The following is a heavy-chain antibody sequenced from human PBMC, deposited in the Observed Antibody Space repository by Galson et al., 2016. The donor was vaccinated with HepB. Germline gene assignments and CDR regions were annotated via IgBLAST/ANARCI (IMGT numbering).Heavy chain of an antibody. CDR3: TKRGVSYSGSGELARAVSPPFDY. CDR1: GGSISSNNW. CDR2: IFQSGGT. D-gene: IGHD3-10*01. J-gene: IGHJ4*02. V-gene: IGHV4-4*02. Sequence: SETLSLTCAVSGGSISSNNWWTWVRQPPGKGLEWIGEIFQSGGTNYNPSLKSRVTISVDKSKNQFHLRLTSVTAADTAIYYCTKRGVSYSGSGELARAVSPPFDYWGQGTLVTVSS.